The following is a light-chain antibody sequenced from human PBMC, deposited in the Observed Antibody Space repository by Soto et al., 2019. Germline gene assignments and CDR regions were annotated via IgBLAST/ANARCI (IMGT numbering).Light chain of an antibody. Sequence: DSQLTQYPTSLSTSVGDRVTITCRASQRINIYLNWYRQKPGKAPELLIYSASNLQSGVPSRFSGSGSGTDFTLTISSLQPEDFATYYCQQSFSTPTFGQGTRLE. J-gene: IGKJ5*01. CDR2: SAS. CDR3: QQSFSTPT. V-gene: IGKV1-39*01. CDR1: QRINIY.